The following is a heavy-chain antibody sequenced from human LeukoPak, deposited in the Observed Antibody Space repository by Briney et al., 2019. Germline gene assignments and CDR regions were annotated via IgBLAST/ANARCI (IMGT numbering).Heavy chain of an antibody. J-gene: IGHJ4*02. CDR3: ARVRYYDSSGYYYFDY. CDR2: INPSGGST. D-gene: IGHD3-22*01. CDR1: GYTFTSYY. V-gene: IGHV1-46*01. Sequence: ASVKVSCKASGYTFTSYYMHWVRQAPGQGLECIGIINPSGGSTSYAQKFQGRVTMTGDTSTSTVYMELSSLRSEDTAVYYCARVRYYDSSGYYYFDYWGQGTLVTVSS.